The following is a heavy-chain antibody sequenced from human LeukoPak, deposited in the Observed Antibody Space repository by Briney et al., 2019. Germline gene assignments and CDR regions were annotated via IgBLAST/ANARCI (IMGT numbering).Heavy chain of an antibody. CDR2: ISGSGGST. V-gene: IGHV3-23*01. Sequence: GGSLRLSCAASGFTFSSYAMSWVRQAPGKGLEWVSAISGSGGSTYYADSVKGRFTISRDNSKNTLYLQMNSLRAEDTAVYYCAKDPRYSYGYGLVDYWGQGTLVTVPS. J-gene: IGHJ4*02. CDR3: AKDPRYSYGYGLVDY. CDR1: GFTFSSYA. D-gene: IGHD5-18*01.